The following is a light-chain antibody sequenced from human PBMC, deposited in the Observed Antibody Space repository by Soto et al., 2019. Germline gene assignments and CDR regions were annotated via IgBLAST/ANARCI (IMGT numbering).Light chain of an antibody. V-gene: IGKV1-5*01. CDR2: DGS. CDR1: QSIRSW. CDR3: QQYSAYPYT. Sequence: DIQMTQFPSTLSASVGDRVTITCRASQSIRSWLAWYQQKPGKAPKLLIYDGSSLQSGVPSGFSGSGSGTEFTLTINSLQPDDFATYYCQQYSAYPYTFGQGTKVEIK. J-gene: IGKJ2*01.